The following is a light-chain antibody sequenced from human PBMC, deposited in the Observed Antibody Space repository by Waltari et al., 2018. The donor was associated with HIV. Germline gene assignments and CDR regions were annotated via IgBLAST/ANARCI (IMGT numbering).Light chain of an antibody. J-gene: IGLJ2*01. CDR2: DDS. CDR1: KIGSKS. V-gene: IGLV3-21*02. Sequence: SYVLTQPPSVSVAPGQTARITCGGNKIGSKSVHWYQQKTGQAPVLVVYDDSDRPSGIPERFSGSNPGNTATLTISRVEAGDEADYYCQVWDSSSDHVVFGGGTKLTVL. CDR3: QVWDSSSDHVV.